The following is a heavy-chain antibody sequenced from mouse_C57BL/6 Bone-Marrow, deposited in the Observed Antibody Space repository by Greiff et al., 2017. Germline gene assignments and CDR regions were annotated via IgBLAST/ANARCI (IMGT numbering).Heavy chain of an antibody. CDR3: ARRNYHHYAMDY. CDR1: GFTFSDYG. Sequence: EVKLVESGGGLVKPGGSLKLSCAASGFTFSDYGMHWVRQAPEKGLEWVAYISSGSSTIYYADTVKGRFTISRDNAKNTLFLQMTSLRSEDTAMYYCARRNYHHYAMDYWGQGTSVTVSS. V-gene: IGHV5-17*01. CDR2: ISSGSSTI. J-gene: IGHJ4*01. D-gene: IGHD2-1*01.